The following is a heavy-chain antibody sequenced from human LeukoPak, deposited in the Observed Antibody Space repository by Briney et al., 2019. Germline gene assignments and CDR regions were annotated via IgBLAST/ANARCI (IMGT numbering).Heavy chain of an antibody. CDR2: IYSGGST. V-gene: IGHV3-53*01. D-gene: IGHD1-26*01. CDR3: ARDSHSGSYYRLDY. Sequence: PGGSLRLSCAASGFIVSSNYMSWVRQAPGTGLEWVSVIYSGGSTYYADSVRGRFTISRDNSKSTLYLQMNSLRAEDTAVYYCARDSHSGSYYRLDYWGQGTLVTVSS. J-gene: IGHJ4*02. CDR1: GFIVSSNY.